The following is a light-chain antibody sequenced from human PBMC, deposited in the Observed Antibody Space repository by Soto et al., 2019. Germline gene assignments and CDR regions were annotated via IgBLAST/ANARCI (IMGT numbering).Light chain of an antibody. V-gene: IGKV2-28*01. CDR2: FGA. Sequence: DIVMTQSPLSLPVTPGEPASISCRSSQSLLNSNGYNYLDWYLQKPGQSPQLLIYFGANRDSGVPDRFSGSGSGTDFTLKISRVEAEDVGVYHCMQALTSPPTFGQGTKVEIK. J-gene: IGKJ1*01. CDR3: MQALTSPPT. CDR1: QSLLNSNGYNY.